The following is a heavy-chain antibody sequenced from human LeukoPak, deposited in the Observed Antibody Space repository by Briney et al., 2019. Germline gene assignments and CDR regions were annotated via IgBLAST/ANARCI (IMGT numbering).Heavy chain of an antibody. CDR2: MNPNSGIT. CDR1: VYTFTSYD. J-gene: IGHJ5*02. V-gene: IGHV1-8*01. D-gene: IGHD2-2*02. Sequence: ASVKVSSKASVYTFTSYDINWVRQATGQGLEGMGWMNPNSGITGYAQKFQARVTMTRNTSICTASRALSSPRSEDTAVYYCARGHREYCSSTSCYRTGSWFAGWGEGTLLTASS. CDR3: ARGHREYCSSTSCYRTGSWFAG.